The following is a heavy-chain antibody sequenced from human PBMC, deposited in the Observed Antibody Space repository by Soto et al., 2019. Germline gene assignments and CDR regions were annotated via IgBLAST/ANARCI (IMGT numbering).Heavy chain of an antibody. CDR1: GGSISSGRYA. V-gene: IGHV4-61*01. CDR3: GRTDSNGAWAAWH. CDR2: IESNGHN. D-gene: IGHD3-22*01. Sequence: SETLSLTCSISGGSISSGRYAWSWIRQAPGKGLEWIGYIESNGHNGYNSPFNNRATISVDRSRNQFSLSLSSVTAADTAVYYCGRTDSNGAWAAWHWGQGILVTVSS. J-gene: IGHJ4*02.